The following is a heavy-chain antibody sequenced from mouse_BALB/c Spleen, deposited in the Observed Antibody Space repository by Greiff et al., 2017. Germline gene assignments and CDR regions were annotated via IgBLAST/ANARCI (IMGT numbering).Heavy chain of an antibody. V-gene: IGHV1-82*01. CDR2: IYPGDGDT. CDR1: GYAFSSSL. J-gene: IGHJ3*01. Sequence: QVQLQQSGPELVKPGASVKISCKASGYAFSSSLMNWVKQRPGQGLEWIGRIYPGDGDTNYNGKFKGKATLTADKSSSTAYMQLSSLTSVASAVYFCARETARAPGFAYWGQGTLVTVSA. CDR3: ARETARAPGFAY. D-gene: IGHD3-2*01.